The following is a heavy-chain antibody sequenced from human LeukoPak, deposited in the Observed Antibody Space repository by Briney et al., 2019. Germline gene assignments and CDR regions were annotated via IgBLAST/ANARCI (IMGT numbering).Heavy chain of an antibody. D-gene: IGHD3-16*01. J-gene: IGHJ4*02. CDR2: MNGPGSEI. Sequence: GGSLRLSCAASGFPFTTFEMNWVRQAPGKGLEWVSIMNGPGSEIYYTDSVKGRFTISRDNAKNSLYLQMNSLRVEDTAVYYCVGGGLKFFDYWGRGTLVTVSS. CDR1: GFPFTTFE. CDR3: VGGGLKFFDY. V-gene: IGHV3-48*03.